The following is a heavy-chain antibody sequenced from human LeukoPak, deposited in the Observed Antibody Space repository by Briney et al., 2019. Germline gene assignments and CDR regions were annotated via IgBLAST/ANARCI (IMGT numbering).Heavy chain of an antibody. J-gene: IGHJ4*02. Sequence: WASVKVSCKASGGTFSSYAISWVRQAPGQGLEWMGGIIPIFGTANYAQKFQGRVTITADESTSTAYMELSSLRSEDTAVYYCASFRDSSSWYPFDYWGQGTLVTVSS. CDR1: GGTFSSYA. CDR2: IIPIFGTA. CDR3: ASFRDSSSWYPFDY. V-gene: IGHV1-69*13. D-gene: IGHD6-13*01.